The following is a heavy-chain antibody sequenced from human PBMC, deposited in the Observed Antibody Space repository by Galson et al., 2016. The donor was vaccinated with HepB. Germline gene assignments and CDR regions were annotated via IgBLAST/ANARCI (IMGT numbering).Heavy chain of an antibody. D-gene: IGHD3/OR15-3a*01. CDR1: GGDFISST. CDR3: AGVPPEYDLWSGFFDF. J-gene: IGHJ4*02. V-gene: IGHV1-69*02. Sequence: SVKVSCKASGGDFISSTVSWVRQAPGQGLEWLGRITPVVGVTNYAKRFQGRVTITADKSRSTAYMELSGLGSEDTAMDYCAGVPPEYDLWSGFFDFWGQGTPVTVSS. CDR2: ITPVVGVT.